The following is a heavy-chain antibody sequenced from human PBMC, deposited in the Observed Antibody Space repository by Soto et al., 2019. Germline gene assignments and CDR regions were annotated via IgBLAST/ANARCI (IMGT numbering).Heavy chain of an antibody. CDR2: IYYSGST. CDR3: ARSHSGYINWFDP. D-gene: IGHD5-12*01. CDR1: GGSISSYY. V-gene: IGHV4-59*08. J-gene: IGHJ5*02. Sequence: SETLSLTCTVSGGSISSYYWSWIRQPPGKGLEWIGYIYYSGSTNYNPSLKSRVTISVDTSKDQFSLKLSSVTAADTAVYYCARSHSGYINWFDPWGQGTLVTVSS.